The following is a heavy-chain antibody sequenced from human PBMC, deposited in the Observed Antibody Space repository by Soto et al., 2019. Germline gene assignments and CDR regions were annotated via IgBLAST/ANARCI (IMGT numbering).Heavy chain of an antibody. CDR2: ISKDGSNK. CDR1: GFTFSSYA. Sequence: QVQLVESGGGVVQPGTSLRLSCAASGFTFSSYAVHWVRQAPGKGLEWVAVISKDGSNKYYADSVKGRFTISRDNSKNTLYLEMTSLRAEDTAMYYCARGGGYSSSPGDYWGQGTLVTVSS. V-gene: IGHV3-30-3*01. CDR3: ARGGGYSSSPGDY. D-gene: IGHD6-13*01. J-gene: IGHJ4*02.